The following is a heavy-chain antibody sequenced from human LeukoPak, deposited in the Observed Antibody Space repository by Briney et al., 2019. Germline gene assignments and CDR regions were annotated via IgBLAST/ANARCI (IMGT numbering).Heavy chain of an antibody. V-gene: IGHV4-34*01. CDR3: ARDRVFDY. Sequence: SETPSLTCAVYGGSFSGYYWSWIRQPPGKGLEWIGEINHSGSTNYNPSLKSRVTISVDTSKNQFSLKLSSVTAADAAVYYCARDRVFDYWGQGTLVTVSS. J-gene: IGHJ4*02. CDR1: GGSFSGYY. D-gene: IGHD6-6*01. CDR2: INHSGST.